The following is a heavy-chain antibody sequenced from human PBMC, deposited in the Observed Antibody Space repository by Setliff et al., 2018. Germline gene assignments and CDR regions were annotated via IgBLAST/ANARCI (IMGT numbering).Heavy chain of an antibody. Sequence: ASVKVSCKASGYTFTRYAMHWVRQAPRQRFEWMGWINTGNGNTRYAEQVQGRVTISRDTYASTDYMELTSLRFEDTAVYYCARGTIYWGQGTLVTVSS. CDR3: ARGTIY. J-gene: IGHJ4*02. CDR2: INTGNGNT. CDR1: GYTFTRYA. D-gene: IGHD3-16*01. V-gene: IGHV1-3*04.